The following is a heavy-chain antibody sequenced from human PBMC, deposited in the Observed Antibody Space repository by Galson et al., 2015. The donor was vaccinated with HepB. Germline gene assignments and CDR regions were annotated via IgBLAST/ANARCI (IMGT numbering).Heavy chain of an antibody. CDR2: INPNSGGT. Sequence: SVKVSCKASGYTFTGYYMHWVRQAPGQGLEWMGRINPNSGGTNYAQKFQGRVTMTRDTSISTAYMELSRLRSDDTAVYYCARGGADYDFWSGYFGPYYYYYYMDVWGKGTTVTVSS. CDR1: GYTFTGYY. V-gene: IGHV1-2*06. D-gene: IGHD3-3*01. CDR3: ARGGADYDFWSGYFGPYYYYYYMDV. J-gene: IGHJ6*03.